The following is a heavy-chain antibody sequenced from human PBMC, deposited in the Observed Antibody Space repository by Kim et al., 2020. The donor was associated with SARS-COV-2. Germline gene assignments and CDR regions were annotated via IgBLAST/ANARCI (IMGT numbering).Heavy chain of an antibody. CDR1: GGSVSSGSYY. CDR3: ARELGSTARGIYYYYGMDV. Sequence: SETLSLTCTVSGGSVSSGSYYWSWIRQPPGKGLEWIGYIYYSGSTNYNPSLKSRVTISVDTSKNQFSLKLSSVTAADTAVYYCARELGSTARGIYYYYGMDVWGQGTTVTVSS. CDR2: IYYSGST. J-gene: IGHJ6*02. V-gene: IGHV4-61*01. D-gene: IGHD2-15*01.